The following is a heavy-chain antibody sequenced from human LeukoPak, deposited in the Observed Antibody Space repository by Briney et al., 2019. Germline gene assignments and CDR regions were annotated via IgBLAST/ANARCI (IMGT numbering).Heavy chain of an antibody. Sequence: GGSLRLSCAASGFTVSSNYMSWVRQAPGKGLEWVSVIYSGGSTYYADSVKGRFTISRDNSKNTLYLQMNSLRAEDTAVYYCASTFYGDSPPYWGRGTPVTVSS. V-gene: IGHV3-66*01. CDR3: ASTFYGDSPPY. CDR2: IYSGGST. CDR1: GFTVSSNY. J-gene: IGHJ4*02. D-gene: IGHD4-17*01.